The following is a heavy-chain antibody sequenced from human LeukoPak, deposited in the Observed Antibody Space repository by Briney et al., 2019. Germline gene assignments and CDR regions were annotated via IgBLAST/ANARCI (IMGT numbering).Heavy chain of an antibody. D-gene: IGHD5-18*01. V-gene: IGHV1-69*13. J-gene: IGHJ4*02. Sequence: SVKVSCKASGGTFSSYATSWVRQAPGQGLEWMGGIIPIFGTANYAQKFQGRVTITADESTSTAYMELSSLRSEDTAVYYCARDAGDTAMVPSAWGQGTLVTVSS. CDR3: ARDAGDTAMVPSA. CDR2: IIPIFGTA. CDR1: GGTFSSYA.